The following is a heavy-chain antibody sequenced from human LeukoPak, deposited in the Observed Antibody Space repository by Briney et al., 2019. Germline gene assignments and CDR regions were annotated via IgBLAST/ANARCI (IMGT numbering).Heavy chain of an antibody. CDR2: IYGNAGRT. V-gene: IGHV3-23*01. J-gene: IGHJ4*02. D-gene: IGHD3-22*01. CDR1: GFTFSSHV. CDR3: ARARSDNYYSGVNY. Sequence: GGSLRLSCAASGFTFSSHVMNWVRQAPGKGLEWVSGIYGNAGRTFYADSVKGRFTMSRDNSKNTLYLQMDSLRAEDTAMYYCARARSDNYYSGVNYWGQGTLVTVSS.